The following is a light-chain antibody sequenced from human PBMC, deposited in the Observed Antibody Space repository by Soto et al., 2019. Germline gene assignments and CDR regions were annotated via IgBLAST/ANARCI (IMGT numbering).Light chain of an antibody. Sequence: QSVLTQPASVSGSPGQSITISCTGTSSDVGDYNYVSWYQQHPGKAPKLMIYDVSNRPSGVSNRFSGSKSGNTASLTISGLQAEDEADYYCSSYTSTSNYVFGTGTKV. J-gene: IGLJ1*01. CDR3: SSYTSTSNYV. CDR2: DVS. CDR1: SSDVGDYNY. V-gene: IGLV2-14*01.